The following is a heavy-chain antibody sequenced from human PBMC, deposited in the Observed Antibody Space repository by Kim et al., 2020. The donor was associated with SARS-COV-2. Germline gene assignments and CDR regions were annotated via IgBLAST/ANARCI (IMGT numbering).Heavy chain of an antibody. CDR3: ALPRRFGAMDS. CDR1: GFTFRTYW. CDR2: IKQDGSEK. D-gene: IGHD3-10*01. J-gene: IGHJ4*02. V-gene: IGHV3-7*03. Sequence: GGSLRLSCAASGFTFRTYWMTWVRQAPGKGLEWVANIKQDGSEKYYVDSVKGRFTISRDNAKNSLYLQMNSLRPEDTAVYYCALPRRFGAMDSWGQGTLVTVSS.